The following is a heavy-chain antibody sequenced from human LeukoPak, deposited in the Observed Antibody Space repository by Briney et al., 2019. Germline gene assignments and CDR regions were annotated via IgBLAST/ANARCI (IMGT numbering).Heavy chain of an antibody. D-gene: IGHD6-19*01. CDR1: GGTFSSYA. J-gene: IGHJ4*02. CDR3: ARDLSVYSSGQSDY. Sequence: GASVKVSCKASGGTFSSYAISWVRQAPGQGLEWMGIINPSGGSTSYAQKFQGRVTMTRDTSTSTVYMELSSLRSEDTAVYYCARDLSVYSSGQSDYWGQGTLVTVSS. CDR2: INPSGGST. V-gene: IGHV1-46*01.